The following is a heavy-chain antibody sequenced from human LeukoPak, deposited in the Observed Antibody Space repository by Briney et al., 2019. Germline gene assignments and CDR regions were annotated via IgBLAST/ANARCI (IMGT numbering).Heavy chain of an antibody. CDR3: ARDLGGSGSRRGDYYYYYMDV. CDR2: INPNSGGT. J-gene: IGHJ6*03. CDR1: GYTFTGYY. V-gene: IGHV1-2*04. Sequence: ASVKVSCKASGYTFTGYYMHWVRQAPGQGLEWMGWINPNSGGTNYAQKFQGWVTMTRDTSISTAYMELSRLRSDDTAVYYCARDLGGSGSRRGDYYYYYMDVWGKGTTVTVSS. D-gene: IGHD3-10*01.